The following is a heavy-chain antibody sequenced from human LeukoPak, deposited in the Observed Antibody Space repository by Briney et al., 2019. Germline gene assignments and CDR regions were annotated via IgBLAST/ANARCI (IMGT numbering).Heavy chain of an antibody. J-gene: IGHJ4*02. V-gene: IGHV4-39*01. D-gene: IGHD2-2*01. CDR1: GGSISSTSYY. CDR2: IFYSGSP. CDR3: ARLKGVPAADY. Sequence: SEPLSLTCTVSGGSISSTSYYWGWIRQPPGKGLEWIGSIFYSGSPYYNPSLKSRVTISVDTSKNQFSLKLTSVTAADTAMYYCARLKGVPAADYWGQGTLVTVSS.